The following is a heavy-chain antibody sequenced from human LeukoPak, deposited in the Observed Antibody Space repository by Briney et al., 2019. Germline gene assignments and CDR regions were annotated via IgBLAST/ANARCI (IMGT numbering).Heavy chain of an antibody. Sequence: GGSLRLSCAASGFTFDSYAMNWVRQAPGKGLEWVSVISGRGGSTDYADSVKGRFTISRDNTKNTLHLQMNSLRAKDTAIYYCAKDYGSGSYSYYYYYMDVWGKGTTVTVSS. CDR2: ISGRGGST. D-gene: IGHD3-10*01. CDR3: AKDYGSGSYSYYYYYMDV. J-gene: IGHJ6*03. CDR1: GFTFDSYA. V-gene: IGHV3-23*01.